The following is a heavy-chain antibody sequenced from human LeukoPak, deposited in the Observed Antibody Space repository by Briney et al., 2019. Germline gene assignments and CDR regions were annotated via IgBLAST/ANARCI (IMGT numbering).Heavy chain of an antibody. CDR3: AKVKTSSFYYFDN. Sequence: GGSLRLSCAASGFTFSDYGMHWVRQAPGKGLEWVAVISYDGSNKYYADSVKGRFTLSRDNSKSTLYLQMNRLRTEDTAVYYCAKVKTSSFYYFDNWGQGTLVTVSS. CDR2: ISYDGSNK. CDR1: GFTFSDYG. J-gene: IGHJ4*02. D-gene: IGHD2-2*01. V-gene: IGHV3-30*18.